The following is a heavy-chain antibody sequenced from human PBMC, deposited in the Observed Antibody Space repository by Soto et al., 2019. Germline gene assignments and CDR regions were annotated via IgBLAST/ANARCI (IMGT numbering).Heavy chain of an antibody. V-gene: IGHV4-39*01. CDR1: GGSISSISYY. J-gene: IGHJ6*02. Sequence: SETLSLTCTVSGGSISSISYYWVWIRQPPGKGLEWIGSIYYSGSTYYNPSLKSRVTISVDTSKNQFSLKLSSVTAADTAVYYCARQDQDYDILTGYNESYYYYYAMDVWGQG. CDR2: IYYSGST. CDR3: ARQDQDYDILTGYNESYYYYYAMDV. D-gene: IGHD3-9*01.